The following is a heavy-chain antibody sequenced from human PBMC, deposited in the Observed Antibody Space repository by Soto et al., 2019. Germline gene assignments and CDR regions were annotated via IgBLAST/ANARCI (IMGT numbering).Heavy chain of an antibody. CDR1: GFTFSSYE. CDR2: ISSSGSTI. D-gene: IGHD6-19*01. CDR3: ARGQWLVQFYDY. Sequence: EVQLVESGGGLVQPGGSLRLSCAASGFTFSSYEMNWVRQAPGKGLEWVSYISSSGSTIYYADSVKGRFTISRDNAKNSLYLQMNSLRAEDTAFYYCARGQWLVQFYDYWGQGTLVTVSS. V-gene: IGHV3-48*03. J-gene: IGHJ4*02.